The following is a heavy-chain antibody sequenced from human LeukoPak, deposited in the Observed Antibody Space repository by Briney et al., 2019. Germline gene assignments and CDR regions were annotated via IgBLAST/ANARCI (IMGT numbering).Heavy chain of an antibody. CDR1: GDTFNTYA. D-gene: IGHD2-21*02. J-gene: IGHJ3*02. V-gene: IGHV1-69*05. CDR2: IIPIFGTA. Sequence: SVKVSCKASGDTFNTYAISWVRQAPGQGLEWMGRIIPIFGTANYAQKFQGRVTITTDESTSTAYMELSSLRSEDTAVYYCARDKVGTAIAFDIWGQGTMVTVAS. CDR3: ARDKVGTAIAFDI.